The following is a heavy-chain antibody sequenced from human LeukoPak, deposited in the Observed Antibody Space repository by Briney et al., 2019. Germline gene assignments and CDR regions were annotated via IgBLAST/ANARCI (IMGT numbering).Heavy chain of an antibody. J-gene: IGHJ4*02. V-gene: IGHV3-30*02. CDR1: GFTFSSYG. CDR3: AKADSPLDY. CDR2: IRYDGSNK. Sequence: GGSLRLSCAASGFTFSSYGMHWVRKAPGKGLERGAFIRYDGSNKYYADPVKGRFTISRDNSKNTLYLQMNSLRAEDTAVYYCAKADSPLDYWGQGTLVTVSS. D-gene: IGHD4-11*01.